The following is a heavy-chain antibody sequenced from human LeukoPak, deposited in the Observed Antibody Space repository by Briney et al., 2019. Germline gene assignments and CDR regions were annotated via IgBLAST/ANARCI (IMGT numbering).Heavy chain of an antibody. D-gene: IGHD1-1*01. V-gene: IGHV1-69*13. Sequence: AASVKVSCKASGGTFSSYTIAWVRQAPGQGLEWLGGIIPLFGSANYAQKFQGRVTIPADESTSTAYMELSSLRSEDTAVYYCATPPTGTTTTGEFYFDSWGQGTLVTVSA. CDR1: GGTFSSYT. CDR2: IIPLFGSA. J-gene: IGHJ4*02. CDR3: ATPPTGTTTTGEFYFDS.